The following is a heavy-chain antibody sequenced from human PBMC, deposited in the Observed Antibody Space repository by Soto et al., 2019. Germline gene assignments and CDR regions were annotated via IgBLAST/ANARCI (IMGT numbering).Heavy chain of an antibody. CDR3: ARDPWREYSGYQFVY. Sequence: ASVKVACKASGYTFTSYCISWVRQAPGQGLEWMGWISAYNGNTNYAQKLQGRVTMTTDTSTSTAYMELRSLKSDDTAVYYCARDPWREYSGYQFVYWGQGTLVTVSS. CDR1: GYTFTSYC. CDR2: ISAYNGNT. V-gene: IGHV1-18*01. D-gene: IGHD5-12*01. J-gene: IGHJ4*02.